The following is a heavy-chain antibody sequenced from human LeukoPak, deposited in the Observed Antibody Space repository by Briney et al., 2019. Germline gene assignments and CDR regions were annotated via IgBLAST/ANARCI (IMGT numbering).Heavy chain of an antibody. J-gene: IGHJ5*02. CDR3: ARDGGGWLVRSRFDP. V-gene: IGHV3-7*01. Sequence: GGSLRLSRAASGFTSSSYWMSWVRQAPGKGLEWVANIKQDGSEKYYVDSVKGRFTISRDNAKNSLYLQMNSLRAEDTAVYYCARDGGGWLVRSRFDPWGQGTLVTVSS. CDR2: IKQDGSEK. CDR1: GFTSSSYW. D-gene: IGHD6-19*01.